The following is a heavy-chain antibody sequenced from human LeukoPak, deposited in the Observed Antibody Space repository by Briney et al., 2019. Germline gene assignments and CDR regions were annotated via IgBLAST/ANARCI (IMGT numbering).Heavy chain of an antibody. Sequence: GGSLRLSCAASGFTFSSYAMSWVRQTPGKGLEWVSAISGSGGSTYYADSVKGRFTISRDNSKNTLYLQMNSLRAEDTAVYYCARGSRVTAIRRFDYWGQGTLVTVSS. CDR1: GFTFSSYA. D-gene: IGHD2-21*02. V-gene: IGHV3-23*01. CDR3: ARGSRVTAIRRFDY. CDR2: ISGSGGST. J-gene: IGHJ4*02.